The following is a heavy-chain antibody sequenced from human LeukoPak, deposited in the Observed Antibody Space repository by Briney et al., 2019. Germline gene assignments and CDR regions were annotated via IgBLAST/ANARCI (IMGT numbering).Heavy chain of an antibody. J-gene: IGHJ5*02. V-gene: IGHV4-39*07. CDR1: GGSISSSSYY. CDR2: INHSGST. Sequence: SETLSLTCTVSGGSISSSSYYWGWIRQPPGKGLEWIGEINHSGSTNYNPSLKSRVTISVDTSKNQFSLKLSSVTAADTAVYYCARGLLLLWFGELPRSNWFDPWGQGTLVTVSS. D-gene: IGHD3-10*01. CDR3: ARGLLLLWFGELPRSNWFDP.